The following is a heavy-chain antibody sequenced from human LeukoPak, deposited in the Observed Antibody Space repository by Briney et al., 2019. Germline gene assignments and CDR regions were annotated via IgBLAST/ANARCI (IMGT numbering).Heavy chain of an antibody. J-gene: IGHJ4*02. D-gene: IGHD1-26*01. Sequence: KPGGSLRLSCAASGFTFSDYYMTWIRQAPGKGLEWVSYISDSTNTIYYADSVKGRFTISRDNAKNSLYLQMNSLRAEDTAVYYCARAVGASEGVDYWGQGTLVTVSS. CDR3: ARAVGASEGVDY. CDR2: ISDSTNTI. CDR1: GFTFSDYY. V-gene: IGHV3-11*01.